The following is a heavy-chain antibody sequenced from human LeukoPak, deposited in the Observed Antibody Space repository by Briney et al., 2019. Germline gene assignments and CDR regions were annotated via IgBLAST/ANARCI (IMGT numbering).Heavy chain of an antibody. V-gene: IGHV3-23*01. CDR2: VSGSGGST. CDR1: GFTFSSYA. CDR3: AKKEIAEAFDY. D-gene: IGHD6-13*01. Sequence: GGSLRLSCAASGFTFSSYAMSWVRQAPGKGLEWVSGVSGSGGSTYYADSVKGRFTISRDNSKSTLFLQMNSLRAEDTAVYYCAKKEIAEAFDYWGQGTLVTVSS. J-gene: IGHJ4*02.